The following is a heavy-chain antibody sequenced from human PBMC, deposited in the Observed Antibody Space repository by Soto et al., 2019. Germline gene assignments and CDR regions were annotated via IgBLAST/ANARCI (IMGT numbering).Heavy chain of an antibody. CDR1: GFTFSDYT. J-gene: IGHJ4*02. V-gene: IGHV3-21*01. CDR2: ISSSSSYI. CDR3: ATSAAAPGNY. D-gene: IGHD6-13*01. Sequence: GGSLRLSCAASGFTFSDYTMNWVRQAPGKGLEWVSSISSSSSYIYYADSVKGRFTISRHNAKNSLYLQMNSLRAEDTAVYYCATSAAAPGNYWGQGTLVTVSS.